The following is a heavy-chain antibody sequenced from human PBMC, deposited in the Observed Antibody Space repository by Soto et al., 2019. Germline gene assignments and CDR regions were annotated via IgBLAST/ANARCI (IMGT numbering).Heavy chain of an antibody. J-gene: IGHJ6*02. CDR3: ARDDLDGFLYFYGMDV. CDR1: GFIFSRFG. D-gene: IGHD3-9*01. CDR2: ISSDGSKT. Sequence: QVQLVESGGGLVQPGRSLRLSCAASGFIFSRFGMHWVRQAPGKGLEWVAVISSDGSKTYYGDSVKGRFTISRVNSKNTVSLEMNSLRPEVSAVYYCARDDLDGFLYFYGMDVWGQGTTVTVS. V-gene: IGHV3-30*03.